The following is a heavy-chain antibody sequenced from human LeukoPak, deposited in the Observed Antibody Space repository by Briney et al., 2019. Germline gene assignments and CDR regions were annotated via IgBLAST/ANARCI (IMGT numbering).Heavy chain of an antibody. CDR2: IYTSGST. CDR1: GGSLSRYT. CDR3: AREPSYRWDYFDY. D-gene: IGHD3-16*02. V-gene: IGHV4-4*07. J-gene: IGHJ4*02. Sequence: PPGTLSLSCTVSGGSLSRYTRSWIRQTPGKGLEWVGRIYTSGSTNYTPSLKSRVTISVDKSKNQFSLKLRSVTAADTAVYYCAREPSYRWDYFDYWGQGTLVTVSA.